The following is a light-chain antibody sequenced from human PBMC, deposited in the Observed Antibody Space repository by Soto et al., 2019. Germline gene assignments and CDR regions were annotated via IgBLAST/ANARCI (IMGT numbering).Light chain of an antibody. J-gene: IGKJ2*01. CDR3: QQYNNWPPEYT. CDR1: QSVSSN. V-gene: IGKV3-15*01. Sequence: EIVMTQSPATLSVSPGERATLSCRASQSVSSNLAWYQQKRGQAPRLLIYHASTRATGIPARFSGSGSGTEFTLTISSLQSEDFAVYYCQQYNNWPPEYTFGQGTKLEIK. CDR2: HAS.